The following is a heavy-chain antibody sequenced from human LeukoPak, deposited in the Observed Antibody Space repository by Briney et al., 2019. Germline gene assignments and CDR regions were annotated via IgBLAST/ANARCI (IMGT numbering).Heavy chain of an antibody. CDR2: IYYSGST. J-gene: IGHJ4*02. D-gene: IGHD6-19*01. CDR3: ARDRAIAVAGTSKFDY. CDR1: GGSISSSSYY. V-gene: IGHV4-39*07. Sequence: SETLSLTCTVSGGSISSSSYYWGWIRQPPGKGLEWIGSIYYSGSTYYNPSLKSRVTISVDTSKNQFSLKLSSVTAADTAVYYCARDRAIAVAGTSKFDYWGQGTLVTVSS.